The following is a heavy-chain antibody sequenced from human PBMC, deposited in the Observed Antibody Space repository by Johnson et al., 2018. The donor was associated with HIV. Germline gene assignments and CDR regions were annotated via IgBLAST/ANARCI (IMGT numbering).Heavy chain of an antibody. V-gene: IGHV3-30*02. D-gene: IGHD3-22*01. Sequence: QVQLVESGGGVVQPGGSLRLSCAASGFTFRNYGMHWVRQAPGKGLEWVAFIRYDGNNKYYADYVKGRFTISRDNFKNTLYLQMKSLRAEDTAVYYCARDRPIAPFDIWGQGTMVTVSS. CDR3: ARDRPIAPFDI. J-gene: IGHJ3*02. CDR1: GFTFRNYG. CDR2: IRYDGNNK.